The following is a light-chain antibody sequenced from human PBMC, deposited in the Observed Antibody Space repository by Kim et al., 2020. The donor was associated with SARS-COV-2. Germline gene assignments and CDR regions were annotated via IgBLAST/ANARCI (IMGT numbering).Light chain of an antibody. J-gene: IGKJ2*01. Sequence: SASVGDRVTITCQESQDISNYLNWYQQKPGKAPKLLIYDASNVETGVPSRFSGSGSGTDFTFTISSLQPEDIATYYCQQYDNLPYTFGQGTKLEI. CDR3: QQYDNLPYT. V-gene: IGKV1-33*01. CDR1: QDISNY. CDR2: DAS.